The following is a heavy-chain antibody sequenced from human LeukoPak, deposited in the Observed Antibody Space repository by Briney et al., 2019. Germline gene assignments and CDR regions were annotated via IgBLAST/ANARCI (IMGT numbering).Heavy chain of an antibody. D-gene: IGHD3-16*02. V-gene: IGHV3-15*01. CDR1: GFTFSNAW. Sequence: GGSQRLSCAASGFTFSNAWMSWVRQAPGKGLEWVGRIKSKTDGGTTDYAAPVKGRFTISRDDSKNTLYLQMNSLKTEDTAVYYCTTENDYVWGSYRFDDYWGQGTLVTVSS. CDR3: TTENDYVWGSYRFDDY. CDR2: IKSKTDGGTT. J-gene: IGHJ4*02.